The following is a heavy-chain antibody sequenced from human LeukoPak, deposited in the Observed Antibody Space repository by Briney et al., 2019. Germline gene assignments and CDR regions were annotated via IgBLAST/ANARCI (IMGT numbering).Heavy chain of an antibody. CDR1: GYTFTSYY. V-gene: IGHV1-46*01. CDR3: ARVRAEGLRAPEYFQH. J-gene: IGHJ1*01. D-gene: IGHD6-25*01. Sequence: ASVKVSCKASGYTFTSYYMHWVRQAPGQGLEWMGIINPSGGSTSYAQKFQGRVTMTRDTSTSTVYMELSSLRSEDTAVYYCARVRAEGLRAPEYFQHWGQGTLVTVSS. CDR2: INPSGGST.